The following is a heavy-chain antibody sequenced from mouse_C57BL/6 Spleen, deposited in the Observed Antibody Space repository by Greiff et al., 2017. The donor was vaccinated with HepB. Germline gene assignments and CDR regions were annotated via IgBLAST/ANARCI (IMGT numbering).Heavy chain of an antibody. J-gene: IGHJ1*03. CDR3: ARFLYYGSSYWYFDV. V-gene: IGHV1-7*01. Sequence: VQLQQSGAELAKPGASVKLSCKASGYTFTSYWMHWVKQRPGQGLEWIGDINPSSGYTKYNQKFKSKATLTVDKSSSTAYMQLSSLTSEDSAVYYCARFLYYGSSYWYFDVWGTGTTVTVSS. CDR2: INPSSGYT. CDR1: GYTFTSYW. D-gene: IGHD1-1*01.